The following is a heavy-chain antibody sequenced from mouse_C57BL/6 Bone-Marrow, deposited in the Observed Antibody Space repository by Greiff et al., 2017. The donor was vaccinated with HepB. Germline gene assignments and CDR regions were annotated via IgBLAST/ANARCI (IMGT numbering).Heavy chain of an antibody. J-gene: IGHJ4*01. CDR3: TKSYDYDGDYAMDY. V-gene: IGHV1-5*01. Sequence: VQLKESGTVLARPGASVKMSCKTSGYTFTSYWMHWVKQRPGQGLEWIGAIYPGNSDTSYNQKFKGKAKLTAVTSASTAYMELSSLTNEDSAVYYCTKSYDYDGDYAMDYWGQGTSVTVSS. D-gene: IGHD2-4*01. CDR1: GYTFTSYW. CDR2: IYPGNSDT.